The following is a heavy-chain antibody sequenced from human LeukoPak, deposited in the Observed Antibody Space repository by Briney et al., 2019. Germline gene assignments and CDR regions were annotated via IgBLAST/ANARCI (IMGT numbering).Heavy chain of an antibody. CDR1: GFTFSNYW. J-gene: IGHJ3*02. V-gene: IGHV3-23*01. CDR3: AKGGGAFDI. CDR2: ISGSGGST. Sequence: GGSLRLSCEASGFTFSNYWMHWVRQAPGKGLMWVSAISGSGGSTYYADSVKGRFTISRDSSKNTLYLQMNSLRAEDTAVYYCAKGGGAFDIWGQGTMVTVSS.